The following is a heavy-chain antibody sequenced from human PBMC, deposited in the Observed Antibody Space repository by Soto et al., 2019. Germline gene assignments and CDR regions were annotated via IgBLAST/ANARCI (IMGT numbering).Heavy chain of an antibody. D-gene: IGHD1-7*01. Sequence: GGSLRLSCAASGFTFSSYGMHWVRQAPGKGLEWVAVISYDGSNKYYADSVKGRFTISRDNSKNTLYLQMNSLRAEDTAVYYCAKDGGHGTTVDYWGQGTLVTVSS. J-gene: IGHJ4*02. CDR3: AKDGGHGTTVDY. CDR1: GFTFSSYG. CDR2: ISYDGSNK. V-gene: IGHV3-30*18.